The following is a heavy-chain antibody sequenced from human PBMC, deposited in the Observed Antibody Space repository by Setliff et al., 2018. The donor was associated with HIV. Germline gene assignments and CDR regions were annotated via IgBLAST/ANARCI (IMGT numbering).Heavy chain of an antibody. Sequence: PSETLSLTCTVSGGSISSYYWSWIRQPPGEGLEWIGYIYYSGSTNYNPSLKSRVTISVDTSKNQFSLKLSSVTAADTAVYYCARGNYDILTGRAIYYYYYMDVWGKGTTVTVSS. CDR2: IYYSGST. V-gene: IGHV4-59*08. CDR1: GGSISSYY. CDR3: ARGNYDILTGRAIYYYYYMDV. D-gene: IGHD3-9*01. J-gene: IGHJ6*03.